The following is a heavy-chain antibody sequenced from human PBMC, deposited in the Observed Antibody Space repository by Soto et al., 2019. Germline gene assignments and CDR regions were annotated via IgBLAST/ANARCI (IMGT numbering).Heavy chain of an antibody. Sequence: EVQLLESGGGLVQPGGSRRLSCAASGFNFDNYAMTWVRQASGKGLEWVSSISGSGGSTYYADSVKGRFTISRDNSNNTLFLEMNSLRDEDTALYYCAPRSAVATLAYWGQGTLVTVSS. D-gene: IGHD5-12*01. V-gene: IGHV3-23*01. CDR3: APRSAVATLAY. CDR2: ISGSGGST. J-gene: IGHJ4*02. CDR1: GFNFDNYA.